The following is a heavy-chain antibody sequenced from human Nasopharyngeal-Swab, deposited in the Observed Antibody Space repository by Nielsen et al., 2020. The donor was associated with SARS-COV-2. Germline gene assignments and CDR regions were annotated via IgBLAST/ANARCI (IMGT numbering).Heavy chain of an antibody. V-gene: IGHV3-21*01. CDR3: ASLGATEPTSYYYYGMDV. CDR1: GFTFSSYS. D-gene: IGHD5-12*01. CDR2: ISSSSSYI. Sequence: GKSLKISCAASGFTFSSYSMNWVRQAPGKGLEWVSSISSSSSYIYYADSVKGRFTISRDNAKNSLYLQMNSLRAEDTAVYYCASLGATEPTSYYYYGMDVWGQGTTVTVSS. J-gene: IGHJ6*02.